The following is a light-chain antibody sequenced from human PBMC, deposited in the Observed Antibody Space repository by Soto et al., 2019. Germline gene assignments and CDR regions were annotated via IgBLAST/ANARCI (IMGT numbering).Light chain of an antibody. Sequence: EVVMTQSPATLSVSPGDRATLSCRASQSVDTNVAWYQQKPGQAPRLLVHSASTRATGIPARFTGIGSGTDFTLTISGLQSDDFAVYYCQQDYNWPPYTFGQGTKLQIK. CDR3: QQDYNWPPYT. V-gene: IGKV3-15*01. J-gene: IGKJ2*01. CDR1: QSVDTN. CDR2: SAS.